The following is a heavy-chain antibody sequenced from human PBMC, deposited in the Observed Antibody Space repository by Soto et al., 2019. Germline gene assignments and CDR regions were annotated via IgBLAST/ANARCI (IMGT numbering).Heavy chain of an antibody. V-gene: IGHV3-30*18. CDR2: ISYDGSKK. CDR3: AKDTYYHDSSGYYVFDH. Sequence: QVQLVESGGGVVQPGKSLRLSCAASGFAFSSYGIHWVRQAPGKGLEWVAGISYDGSKKYYADSVKGQFTISRDNSENTLHLQMHGLRAEDTAVYYCAKDTYYHDSSGYYVFDHWGQGTLVTVSS. CDR1: GFAFSSYG. D-gene: IGHD3-22*01. J-gene: IGHJ4*02.